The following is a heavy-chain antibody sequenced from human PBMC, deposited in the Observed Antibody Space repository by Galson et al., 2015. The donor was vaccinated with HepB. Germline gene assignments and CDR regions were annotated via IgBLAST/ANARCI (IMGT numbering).Heavy chain of an antibody. V-gene: IGHV3-15*01. CDR2: IKSKTDGGTT. D-gene: IGHD3-16*02. CDR3: TTGWVIVDYVWGSYRYRNKDY. Sequence: SLRLSCAASEFTFSYAWMSWVRQAPGKGLEWVGRIKSKTDGGTTDYAAPVKGRFTISRDDSKNTLFLHMNSLKTEDTAVYYCTTGWVIVDYVWGSYRYRNKDYWGQGTLVTVSS. J-gene: IGHJ4*02. CDR1: EFTFSYAW.